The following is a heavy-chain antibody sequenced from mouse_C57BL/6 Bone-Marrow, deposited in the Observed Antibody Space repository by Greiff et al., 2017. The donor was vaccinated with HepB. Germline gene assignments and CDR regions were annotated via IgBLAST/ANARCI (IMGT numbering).Heavy chain of an antibody. Sequence: EVQGVESGGGLVKPGGSLKLSCAASGFTFSSYTMSWVRQTPEKRLEWVATISGGGGNTYYPDSVKGRFTISRDNAKNTLYLQMSSLRSEDTALYYCARRGQLRLPSAWFAYWGQGTLATVSA. CDR1: GFTFSSYT. V-gene: IGHV5-9*01. CDR2: ISGGGGNT. CDR3: ARRGQLRLPSAWFAY. D-gene: IGHD3-2*02. J-gene: IGHJ3*01.